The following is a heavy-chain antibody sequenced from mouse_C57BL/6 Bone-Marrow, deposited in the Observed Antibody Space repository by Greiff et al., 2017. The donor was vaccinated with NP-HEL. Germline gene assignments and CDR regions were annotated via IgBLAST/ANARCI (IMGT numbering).Heavy chain of an antibody. Sequence: EVQLQQSGAELVRPGASVKLSCTASGFNIKDAYMHWVKQRPEQGLEWIGWIDPENGDTEYASKFQGKATITADTSSNTAYLQLSSLTSEDTAVYYCTTAYYSNYGGSWFAYWGQGTLVTVSA. CDR3: TTAYYSNYGGSWFAY. V-gene: IGHV14-4*01. J-gene: IGHJ3*01. D-gene: IGHD2-5*01. CDR2: IDPENGDT. CDR1: GFNIKDAY.